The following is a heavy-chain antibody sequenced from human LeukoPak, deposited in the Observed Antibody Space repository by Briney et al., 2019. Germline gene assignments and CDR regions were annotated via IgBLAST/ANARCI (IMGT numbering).Heavy chain of an antibody. CDR1: GGSISSSSYY. CDR3: ARQGYYYDSSGYRDFDY. D-gene: IGHD3-22*01. Sequence: SETLSLTCTVSGGSISSSSYYWGWIRQPPGKGLEWIGSIYYSGSTYHNPSLKSRVTISVDTSKNQFSLKLSSVTAADTAVYYCARQGYYYDSSGYRDFDYWGQGTLVTVSS. V-gene: IGHV4-39*01. CDR2: IYYSGST. J-gene: IGHJ4*02.